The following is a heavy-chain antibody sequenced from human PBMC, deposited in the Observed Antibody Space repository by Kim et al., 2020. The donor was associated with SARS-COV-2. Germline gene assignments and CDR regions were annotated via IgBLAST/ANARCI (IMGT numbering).Heavy chain of an antibody. J-gene: IGHJ5*02. V-gene: IGHV3-30*18. D-gene: IGHD3-22*01. CDR1: GFTFSSYG. CDR3: AKGGIYYYDSSGYYDNWFEP. CDR2: ISYDGSNK. Sequence: GGSLRLSCAASGFTFSSYGMHWVRQAPGKGLEWVAVISYDGSNKYYADSVKGRFTISRDNSKNTLYLQMNSLRAEDTAVYYCAKGGIYYYDSSGYYDNWFEPWGQGTLVTVSS.